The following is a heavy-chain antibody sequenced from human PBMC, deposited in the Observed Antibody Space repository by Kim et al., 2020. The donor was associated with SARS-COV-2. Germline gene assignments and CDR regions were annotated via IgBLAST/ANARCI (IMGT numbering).Heavy chain of an antibody. D-gene: IGHD5-12*01. J-gene: IGHJ4*02. CDR3: ARGRFFLRGRSTRGYAFFDY. Sequence: SETLSFTCAVYGGSFSGYYWSWIRQPPGKGLEWIGEINHSGSTNYNPSLKSRVTISVDTSKNQFSLKLSSVTAADTAVYYCARGRFFLRGRSTRGYAFFDYWGQGTLVTVSS. CDR1: GGSFSGYY. CDR2: INHSGST. V-gene: IGHV4-34*01.